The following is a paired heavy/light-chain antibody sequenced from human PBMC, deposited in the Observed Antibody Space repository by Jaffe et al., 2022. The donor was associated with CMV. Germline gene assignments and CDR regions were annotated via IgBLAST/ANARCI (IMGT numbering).Heavy chain of an antibody. D-gene: IGHD3-10*01. CDR1: GFTFTSYW. CDR2: INEDGSEK. CDR3: ARDLHWGFGKLLGDL. Sequence: EVQLVESGGDLAQPGGSLRLSCAASGFTFTSYWMTWVRQAPGTGLQWVANINEDGSEKYYVDSVKGRFTISRDNAKNSVYLQINSLRAEDTAVYYCARDLHWGFGKLLGDLWGQGTLVTVSS. J-gene: IGHJ5*02. V-gene: IGHV3-7*03.
Light chain of an antibody. CDR3: QQRNNWPIT. J-gene: IGKJ3*01. V-gene: IGKV3-11*01. CDR1: QSINTY. CDR2: DAS. Sequence: EIVLTQSPATLSLSPGERATLSCRASQSINTYLAWYQQKPGQAPRLLIYDASNRATGIPARFSGSGSGTDFTLTISSLEPEDFAVYYCQQRNNWPITFGPGTTVDIK.